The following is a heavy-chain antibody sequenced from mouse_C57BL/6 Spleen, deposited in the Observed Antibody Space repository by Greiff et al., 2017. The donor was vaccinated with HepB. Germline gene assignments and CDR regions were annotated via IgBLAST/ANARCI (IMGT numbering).Heavy chain of an antibody. V-gene: IGHV1-53*01. Sequence: QVQLKQPGTELVKPGASVKLSCKASGYTFTSYWMHWVKQRPGQGLEWIGNINPSNGGTNYNEKFKSKATLTVDKSSSTAYMQLSSLTSEDSAVYYCASEGANGYYFDYWGQGTTLTVSS. D-gene: IGHD2-2*01. CDR2: INPSNGGT. CDR1: GYTFTSYW. CDR3: ASEGANGYYFDY. J-gene: IGHJ2*01.